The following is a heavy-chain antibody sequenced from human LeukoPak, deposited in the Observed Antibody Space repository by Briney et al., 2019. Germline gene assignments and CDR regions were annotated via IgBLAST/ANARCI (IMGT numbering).Heavy chain of an antibody. J-gene: IGHJ4*02. D-gene: IGHD3-22*01. V-gene: IGHV1-8*01. CDR2: MNPNSGNT. CDR1: GYTFTSYD. CDR3: ARFSMIVALEGEES. Sequence: ASVKVSCKASGYTFTSYDINWVRQATGQGLEWMRWMNPNSGNTGYAQKFQGRVTMTRNTSISTAYMELSSLRSEDTAVYYCARFSMIVALEGEESWGQGTLVTVSS.